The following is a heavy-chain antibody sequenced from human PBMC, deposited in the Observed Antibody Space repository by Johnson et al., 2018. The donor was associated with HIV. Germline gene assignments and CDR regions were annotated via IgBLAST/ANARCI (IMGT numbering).Heavy chain of an antibody. CDR1: VSSSRILP. CDR3: AKLSGTYSLFDPFDI. CDR2: VSYVGSNK. J-gene: IGHJ3*02. V-gene: IGHV3-30*18. Sequence: HLLDSGGGVLRPLGPFIPSSPPSVSSSRILPTPWAPQAPAKGLDWVAFVSYVGSNKTYAAPAKARSTISRDNFKNTLSLQMNSLSTEDTAVYFCAKLSGTYSLFDPFDIWGQGSMVTVSS. D-gene: IGHD1-26*01.